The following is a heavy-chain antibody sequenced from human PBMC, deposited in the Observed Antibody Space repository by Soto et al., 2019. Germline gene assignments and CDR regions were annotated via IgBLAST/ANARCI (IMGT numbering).Heavy chain of an antibody. V-gene: IGHV3-21*01. Sequence: EVQLVESGGGLVKPGGSLRLSCAASGFTFSGHTINWVRQAPGKGLEWVSSVSSSSSYIYYADSVKGRFTVSRDNAEKSLYLQMNRRSAEDTAMYYCARCMGFDGSGYAFFDSWGQGTLVTVSS. J-gene: IGHJ4*02. D-gene: IGHD3-10*01. CDR3: ARCMGFDGSGYAFFDS. CDR2: VSSSSSYI. CDR1: GFTFSGHT.